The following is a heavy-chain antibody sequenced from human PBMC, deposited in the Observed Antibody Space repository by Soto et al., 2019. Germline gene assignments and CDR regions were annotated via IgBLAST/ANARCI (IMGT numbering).Heavy chain of an antibody. CDR2: FNPNSGGK. J-gene: IGHJ4*02. D-gene: IGHD3-10*01. Sequence: QVQLVKSGAEVKKPGASVKVSCKASGYTFNGYYMHWVRQAPGQGLEWMGWFNPNSGGKNFAQKFQGWVTMTRDTSISTAYMELSRLRSDDTAVYYCARGDYYGSGSYPYWGQGTLVTVSS. CDR1: GYTFNGYY. V-gene: IGHV1-2*04. CDR3: ARGDYYGSGSYPY.